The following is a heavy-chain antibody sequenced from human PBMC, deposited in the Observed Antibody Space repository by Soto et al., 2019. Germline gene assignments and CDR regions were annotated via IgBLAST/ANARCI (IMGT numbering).Heavy chain of an antibody. J-gene: IGHJ5*02. CDR1: GGSFSGYY. CDR2: INHSGIT. D-gene: IGHD3-9*01. V-gene: IGHV4-34*01. CDR3: ARELRYFDWLGKGGGLNWSDP. Sequence: SETLSLTCAVYGGSFSGYYCSWIRQPPWKGLEWIGEINHSGITNYNPSLKSRVTISVDTSKNQFSLKLSSVTAADTAVYYCARELRYFDWLGKGGGLNWSDPWGQGTLVTVCS.